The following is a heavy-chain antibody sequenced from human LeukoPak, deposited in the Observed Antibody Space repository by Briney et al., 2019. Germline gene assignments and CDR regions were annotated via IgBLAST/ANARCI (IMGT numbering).Heavy chain of an antibody. J-gene: IGHJ4*02. Sequence: GGSLRLSCAASGFTFSSYEMNWVRQAPGKGLEWVSYISSSGTTIYYADSVKGRFTISRDNAKNSLYLQMNSLRAGDTAVYYCARGSSSSWKYYFDYWGQGALVTVSS. CDR2: ISSSGTTI. V-gene: IGHV3-48*03. D-gene: IGHD6-13*01. CDR1: GFTFSSYE. CDR3: ARGSSSSWKYYFDY.